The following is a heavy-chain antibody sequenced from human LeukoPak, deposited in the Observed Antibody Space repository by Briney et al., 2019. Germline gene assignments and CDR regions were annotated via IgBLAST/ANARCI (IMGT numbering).Heavy chain of an antibody. D-gene: IGHD2-15*01. CDR1: GFTFSSYA. CDR2: ISGSGGST. J-gene: IGHJ4*02. V-gene: IGHV3-23*01. CDR3: APVDGYCSGGSCSY. Sequence: GGSLRLSCAASGFTFSSYAMSWVRQAPGKGLEWVSAISGSGGSTYYADSVKGRFTISRDNSKSTLYLQMNSLRAEDTAVYYCAPVDGYCSGGSCSYWGQGTLVTVSS.